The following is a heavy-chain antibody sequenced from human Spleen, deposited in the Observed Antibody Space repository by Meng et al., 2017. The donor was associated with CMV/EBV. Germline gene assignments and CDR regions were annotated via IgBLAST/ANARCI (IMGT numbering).Heavy chain of an antibody. J-gene: IGHJ5*02. Sequence: GSLRLSCAVSGTSISTSNWWSWVRQPPGKGLEWIGEVYHSGYTNYNPSLKSRVTMSVDRSKNQFSLKLSSVTAADTAVYYCTRHQDYDFWSGPFDPWGQGTLVTVSS. CDR1: GTSISTSNW. CDR2: VYHSGYT. D-gene: IGHD3-3*01. V-gene: IGHV4-4*02. CDR3: TRHQDYDFWSGPFDP.